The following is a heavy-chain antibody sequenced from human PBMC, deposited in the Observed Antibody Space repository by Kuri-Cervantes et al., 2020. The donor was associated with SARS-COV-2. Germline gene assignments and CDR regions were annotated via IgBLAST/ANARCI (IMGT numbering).Heavy chain of an antibody. CDR3: ARERFNWNDMIDY. Sequence: ASVKVSCKASGYTFTGYYMHWVRQAPGQGLEWIGWINPNSGGTNYAQKFQGRVTMTRDTSISTAYMELSRLRSDDTAVYYCARERFNWNDMIDYWGQGTLVTVSS. J-gene: IGHJ4*02. V-gene: IGHV1-2*02. CDR2: INPNSGGT. CDR1: GYTFTGYY. D-gene: IGHD1-20*01.